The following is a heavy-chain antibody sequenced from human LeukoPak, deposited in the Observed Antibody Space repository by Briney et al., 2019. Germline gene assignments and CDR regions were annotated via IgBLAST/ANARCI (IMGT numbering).Heavy chain of an antibody. J-gene: IGHJ4*02. V-gene: IGHV3-23*01. CDR3: AKNDYGDYVELYYFDY. D-gene: IGHD4-17*01. Sequence: GGSLRLSCAASGFTFSSYAMSWVRQAPGKGLEWVSAISGSGGSTYYADSVKGRFTISRDNSKNTLYLQMNSLRAEDTAVYYCAKNDYGDYVELYYFDYWGQGPLVTVSS. CDR1: GFTFSSYA. CDR2: ISGSGGST.